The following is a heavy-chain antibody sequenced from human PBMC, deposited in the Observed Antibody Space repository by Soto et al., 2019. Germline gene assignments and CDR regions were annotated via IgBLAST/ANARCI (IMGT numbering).Heavy chain of an antibody. CDR2: LKSDGRDT. D-gene: IGHD2-2*01. CDR1: GFGFNDNW. Sequence: PGGSLRLSCAASGFGFNDNWMHWVRQVPGKGLMWVSRLKSDGRDTIYADSVKGRFTVSRDSAKNTLYLQMNSLRVEDTAVYYCVREMPVPIRGGYYYYSVLDAWGQGTTVTVSS. V-gene: IGHV3-74*01. J-gene: IGHJ6*02. CDR3: VREMPVPIRGGYYYYSVLDA.